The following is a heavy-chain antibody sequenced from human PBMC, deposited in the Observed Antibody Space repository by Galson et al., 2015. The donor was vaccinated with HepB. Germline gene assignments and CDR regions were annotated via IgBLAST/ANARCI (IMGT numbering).Heavy chain of an antibody. J-gene: IGHJ4*02. CDR2: IYPGDSDT. Sequence: QSGAEVKKPGESLKISCKGSGYSFTSYWIGWVRQMPGKGLEWMGIIYPGDSDTRYSPSFRGQVTISADKSISTAYLQWSSLKASDTAMYYCARVSRSGDFWSGETYYFDYWGRGTLVTVSS. D-gene: IGHD3-3*01. CDR3: ARVSRSGDFWSGETYYFDY. V-gene: IGHV5-51*01. CDR1: GYSFTSYW.